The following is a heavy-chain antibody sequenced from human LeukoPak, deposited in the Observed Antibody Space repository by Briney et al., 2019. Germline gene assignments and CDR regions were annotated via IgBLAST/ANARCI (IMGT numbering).Heavy chain of an antibody. V-gene: IGHV1-2*02. D-gene: IGHD2-2*01. J-gene: IGHJ5*02. CDR2: INPNSGGT. Sequence: ASVKVSCKGSGYTFTGYYMHWVRQAPGQGLEWMGWINPNSGGTNYAQKFQGRVTMTRDTSISTAYMELSRLRSDDTAVYYCARGSRYCSSTSCYRRWFDPWGQGTLVTVSS. CDR3: ARGSRYCSSTSCYRRWFDP. CDR1: GYTFTGYY.